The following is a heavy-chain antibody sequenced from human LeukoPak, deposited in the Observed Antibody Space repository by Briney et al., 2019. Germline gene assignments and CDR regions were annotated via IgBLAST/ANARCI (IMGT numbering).Heavy chain of an antibody. V-gene: IGHV4-4*02. D-gene: IGHD3-9*01. CDR1: GGSISSSNW. CDR3: ARDLAPPRYFDWLLDDY. J-gene: IGHJ4*02. Sequence: PSETLSLTCAVSGGSISSSNWWSWVRQPPGKGLEWIGEIYHSGSTNYNPSLKSRVTISVDKSKNQFSLKLSSVTAADTAVYYCARDLAPPRYFDWLLDDYWGQGTLVTVSS. CDR2: IYHSGST.